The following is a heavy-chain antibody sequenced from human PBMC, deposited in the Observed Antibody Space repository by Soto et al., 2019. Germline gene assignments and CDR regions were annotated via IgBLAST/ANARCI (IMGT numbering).Heavy chain of an antibody. V-gene: IGHV4-39*02. CDR1: GPSISSSTYY. CDR3: ARPQFSGTYHDTFNI. CDR2: VYYSENT. D-gene: IGHD1-26*01. J-gene: IGHJ3*02. Sequence: SETLSLTCTVSGPSISSSTYYWGWIRQPPGKGLEWIGSVYYSENTYYDPSLKSRVTISVDTSKNLFSLKLTSVTAADTAMYYCARPQFSGTYHDTFNIWGQGTMVTVSS.